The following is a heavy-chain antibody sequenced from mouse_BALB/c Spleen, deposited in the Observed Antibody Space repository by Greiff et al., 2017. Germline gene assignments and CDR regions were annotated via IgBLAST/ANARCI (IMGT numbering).Heavy chain of an antibody. CDR2: IWSGGST. CDR1: GFSLTSYG. Sequence: QVHVKQSGPGLVQPSQSLSITCTVSGFSLTSYGVHWVRQSPGKGLEWLGVIWSGGSTDYNAAFISRLSISKDNSKSQVFFKMNSLQANDTAIYYCARNGGFYYGTKWYFDVWGAGTTVTVSS. D-gene: IGHD1-1*01. CDR3: ARNGGFYYGTKWYFDV. J-gene: IGHJ1*01. V-gene: IGHV2-2*02.